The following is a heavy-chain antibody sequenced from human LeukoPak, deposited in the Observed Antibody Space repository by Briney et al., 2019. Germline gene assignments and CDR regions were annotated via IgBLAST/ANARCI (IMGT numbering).Heavy chain of an antibody. V-gene: IGHV4-59*01. CDR2: IYYSGST. Sequence: PSETLSLTCTVSGGSISSYYWSWIRQRPGKGLECIGYIYYSGSTNYNPSLKSRVTISVDTSKNQFSLKLSSVTAADTAVYYCVPTRAAAGTVWFDPWGQGTLVTVSS. CDR3: VPTRAAAGTVWFDP. J-gene: IGHJ5*02. CDR1: GGSISSYY. D-gene: IGHD6-13*01.